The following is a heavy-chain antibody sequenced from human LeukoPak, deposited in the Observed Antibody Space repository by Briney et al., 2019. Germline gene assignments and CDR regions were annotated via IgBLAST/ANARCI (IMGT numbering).Heavy chain of an antibody. D-gene: IGHD1-26*01. V-gene: IGHV3-66*01. J-gene: IGHJ4*02. CDR2: IYSGGNT. CDR1: GFTVSNSY. Sequence: GGSLRLSCAASGFTVSNSYMSWVRQAPGRGLEWVSVIYSGGNTYYTDSVKGRFTISRDNAKNSLYLQMNSPRAEDTAVYYCARDAPVGATDFDYWGQGTLVTVSS. CDR3: ARDAPVGATDFDY.